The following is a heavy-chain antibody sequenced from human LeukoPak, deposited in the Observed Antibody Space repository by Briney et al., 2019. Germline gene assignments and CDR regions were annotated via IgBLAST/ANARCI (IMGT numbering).Heavy chain of an antibody. J-gene: IGHJ4*02. CDR1: GFTFSSYE. Sequence: GGSLRLSCAASGFTFSSYEMNWVRQAPGRGLEWVSYISSSGSTVYYADSVKGRFTISRDNAKNSLYLQMNSLRAEDTAVYYCARETGSYDYWGQGTLVTVSS. V-gene: IGHV3-48*03. CDR3: ARETGSYDY. CDR2: ISSSGSTV. D-gene: IGHD3-9*01.